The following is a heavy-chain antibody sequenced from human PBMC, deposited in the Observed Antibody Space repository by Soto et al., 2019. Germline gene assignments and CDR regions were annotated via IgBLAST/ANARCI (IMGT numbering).Heavy chain of an antibody. CDR2: IYYSGST. V-gene: IGHV4-30-4*08. CDR1: GGNIRNGDYY. CDR3: AFLRSGPDNGWYWAFDY. J-gene: IGHJ4*02. D-gene: IGHD6-19*01. Sequence: PQSLPSTVSGGNIRNGDYYWICIRQPPGKGLEWIGYIYYSGSTYYNPSLKSRVTISVDTSKNQFSLKLSSVTAADTAVYFCAFLRSGPDNGWYWAFDYWGQGTLVTVSS.